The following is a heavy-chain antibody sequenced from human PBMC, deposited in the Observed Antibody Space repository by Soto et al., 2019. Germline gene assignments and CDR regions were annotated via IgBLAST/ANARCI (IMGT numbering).Heavy chain of an antibody. J-gene: IGHJ5*02. CDR1: GYTFTSYD. Sequence: ASVKVSCKASGYTFTSYDINWVRQATGQGLEWMGWMNPNSGNTGYAQKFQGRVTMTRDTSISTAYMELSSLRSEDTAVYYCARGGDIVVVVAATYWFVPWGQGILVTVSS. V-gene: IGHV1-8*01. CDR3: ARGGDIVVVVAATYWFVP. D-gene: IGHD2-15*01. CDR2: MNPNSGNT.